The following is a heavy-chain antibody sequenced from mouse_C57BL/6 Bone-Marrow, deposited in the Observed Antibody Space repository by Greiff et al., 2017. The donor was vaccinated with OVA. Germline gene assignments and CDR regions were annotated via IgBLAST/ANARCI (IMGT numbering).Heavy chain of an antibody. D-gene: IGHD2-3*01. CDR3: ARHDGYYYFDY. V-gene: IGHV1-82*01. Sequence: LVESGPELVKPGASVKISCKASGYAFSSSWMNWVKQRPGKGLEWIGRIYPGDGDTNYNGKFKGKATLTADKSSSTAYMQLSSLTSEDSAVYFCARHDGYYYFDYWGQGTTLTVSS. CDR1: GYAFSSSW. CDR2: IYPGDGDT. J-gene: IGHJ2*01.